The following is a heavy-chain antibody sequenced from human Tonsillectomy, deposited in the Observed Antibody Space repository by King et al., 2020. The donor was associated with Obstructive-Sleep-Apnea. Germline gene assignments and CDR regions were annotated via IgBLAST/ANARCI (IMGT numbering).Heavy chain of an antibody. D-gene: IGHD6-19*01. Sequence: VQLVESGGGLVKPGGSLTLSCAASGFTFSNAWMSWVRQAPGKGLEWVGRIKSKTDGGKTDNPAPVKGKLTVSRDDSKNTLYLQMNSLETEDTAVYYCTTGIRAGIDYWGQGTLVTVSS. J-gene: IGHJ4*02. V-gene: IGHV3-15*01. CDR3: TTGIRAGIDY. CDR1: GFTFSNAW. CDR2: IKSKTDGGKT.